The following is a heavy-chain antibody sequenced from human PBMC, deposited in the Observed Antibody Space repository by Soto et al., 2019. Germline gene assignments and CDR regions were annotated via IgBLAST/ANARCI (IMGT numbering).Heavy chain of an antibody. J-gene: IGHJ4*02. CDR3: ASPGYCSDGTCYPDY. CDR1: GYTFTGYY. V-gene: IGHV1-2*04. D-gene: IGHD2-15*01. Sequence: ASVKVSCKASGYTFTGYYMHWVRQAPGQGLEWMGWINPNSGGTNYAQKFQGWVTMIRDTSISTAYMELSRLRSDDTAVYYCASPGYCSDGTCYPDYWGQGTLVTVSS. CDR2: INPNSGGT.